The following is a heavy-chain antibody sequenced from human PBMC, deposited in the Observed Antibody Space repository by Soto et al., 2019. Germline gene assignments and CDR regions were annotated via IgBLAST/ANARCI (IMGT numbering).Heavy chain of an antibody. V-gene: IGHV3-48*02. J-gene: IGHJ4*02. D-gene: IGHD3-3*01. Sequence: EVQLVESGGGLVQPGGSLRLSCAASGFTFSNYGANWVRQAPGKGLEWISHTSSSGSTTYYADSVKGRFTISRDNAQKSLYLQMNSLRDEDTAVYYCTRGAYYDLWSAYYTGSFDYWGQGTLVIVSS. CDR1: GFTFSNYG. CDR3: TRGAYYDLWSAYYTGSFDY. CDR2: TSSSGSTT.